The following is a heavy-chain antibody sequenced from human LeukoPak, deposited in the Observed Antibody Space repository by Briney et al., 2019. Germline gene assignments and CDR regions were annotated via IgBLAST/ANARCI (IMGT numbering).Heavy chain of an antibody. Sequence: GASVKVSCKASGYTFTSYYMHWVRQAPGQGLEWMGGIIPIFGTANYAQKFQGRVTITADESTSTAYMELSSLRSEDTAVYYCARAPVRWLHNTYYFDYWGQGTLVTVSS. CDR2: IIPIFGTA. V-gene: IGHV1-69*13. D-gene: IGHD5-24*01. CDR1: GYTFTSYY. CDR3: ARAPVRWLHNTYYFDY. J-gene: IGHJ4*02.